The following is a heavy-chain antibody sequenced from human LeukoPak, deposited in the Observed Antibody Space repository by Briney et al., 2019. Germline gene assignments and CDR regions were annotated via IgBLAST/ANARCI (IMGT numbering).Heavy chain of an antibody. CDR3: ARAGREWEHSTYDN. V-gene: IGHV4-38-2*01. J-gene: IGHJ4*02. CDR1: GYSISSGYY. CDR2: INHSGST. D-gene: IGHD1-26*01. Sequence: SETLSLTCDVSGYSISSGYYWGWIRQPPGKGLEWIGEINHSGSTNYNPSLKSRVTISVDTSKNQFSLKLSSVTAADTAVYYCARAGREWEHSTYDNWGQGTLVTVSS.